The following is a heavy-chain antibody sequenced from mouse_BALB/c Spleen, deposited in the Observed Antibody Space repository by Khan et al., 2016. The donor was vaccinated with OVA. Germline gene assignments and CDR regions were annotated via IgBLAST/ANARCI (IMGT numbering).Heavy chain of an antibody. Sequence: EVELVESGGGLVQPGGSRKLSCAASGFTFSNFGMYWVRQAPEKGLEWVAYISSGSSTIYYAASVKGRFTISRDNPKNTLFLQMTSLRSEDTAMYYCASPVITTTNGAMDYWGQGTSVTVSS. D-gene: IGHD1-2*01. CDR3: ASPVITTTNGAMDY. V-gene: IGHV5-17*02. CDR1: GFTFSNFG. J-gene: IGHJ4*01. CDR2: ISSGSSTI.